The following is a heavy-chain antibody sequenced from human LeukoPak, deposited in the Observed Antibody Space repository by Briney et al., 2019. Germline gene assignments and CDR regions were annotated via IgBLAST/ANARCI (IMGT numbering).Heavy chain of an antibody. CDR2: ISGSGGSA. CDR3: AKDRGFGYYFDY. Sequence: GGSLRLSCAASGFTFSSYAMSWVRQAPGKGLEWVSAISGSGGSAYYADSVKGRFTISRDNSKNTLYLQMDSLRAEDTAVYYCAKDRGFGYYFDYWGQGTLVTVSS. CDR1: GFTFSSYA. J-gene: IGHJ4*02. V-gene: IGHV3-23*01. D-gene: IGHD3-10*01.